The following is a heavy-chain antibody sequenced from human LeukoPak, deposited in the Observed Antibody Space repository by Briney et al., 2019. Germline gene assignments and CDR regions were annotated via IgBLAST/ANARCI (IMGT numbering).Heavy chain of an antibody. CDR3: ANSRVGYDY. J-gene: IGHJ4*02. Sequence: GGSLSLLCAACGHIYRSYAMSWVRHAPGKGREGVSVISGRDGDTHYAHSVEARHTIYRDNPKNTLYVQIHSLRGEDAAIYYCANSRVGYDYWGEGTLVTVSS. CDR1: GHIYRSYA. CDR2: ISGRDGDT. V-gene: IGHV3-23*01. D-gene: IGHD5-12*01.